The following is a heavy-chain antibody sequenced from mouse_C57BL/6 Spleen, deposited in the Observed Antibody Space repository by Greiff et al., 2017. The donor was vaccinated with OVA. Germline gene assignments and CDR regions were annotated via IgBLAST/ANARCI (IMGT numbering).Heavy chain of an antibody. Sequence: QVQLQQPGAELVKPGASVKMSCKASGYTFTSYWITWVKQRPGQGLEWIGDIYPGSGSTNYNEKFKSKATLTVDTSSRTAYMQLSSLTSEDSAVYYCARCKDRDYRGYFDVWGTGTTVTVSS. CDR1: GYTFTSYW. D-gene: IGHD2-4*01. CDR2: IYPGSGST. CDR3: ARCKDRDYRGYFDV. J-gene: IGHJ1*03. V-gene: IGHV1-55*01.